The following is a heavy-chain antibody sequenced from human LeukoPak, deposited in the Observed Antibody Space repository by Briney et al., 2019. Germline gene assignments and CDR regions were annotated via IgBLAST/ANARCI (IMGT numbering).Heavy chain of an antibody. V-gene: IGHV1-45*02. D-gene: IGHD2-2*01. CDR2: ITPFNGNT. J-gene: IGHJ3*02. CDR3: ASRFRGVCSSTSCPYDAFDI. Sequence: GASVKVSCKASGYTFTYRYLHWVRQAPGQALEWMGWITPFNGNTNYAQKFQDRVTVTRDRSMSTAYMELSSLRSEDTAMYYCASRFRGVCSSTSCPYDAFDIWGQGTMVTVSS. CDR1: GYTFTYRY.